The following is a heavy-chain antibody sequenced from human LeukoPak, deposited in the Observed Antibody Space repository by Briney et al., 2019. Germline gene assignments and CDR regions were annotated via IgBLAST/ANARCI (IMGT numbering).Heavy chain of an antibody. CDR1: GYSFTSYW. CDR3: ARRSSYDSSGYGAFDI. CDR2: IYPGDSDT. J-gene: IGHJ3*02. Sequence: GESLKISCKGSGYSFTSYWIGWVRQMLGKGLEWMGIIYPGDSDTRYSPSFQGQVTISADKSISTAYLQWSSLKASDTAMYYCARRSSYDSSGYGAFDIWGQGIMVTVSS. V-gene: IGHV5-51*01. D-gene: IGHD3-22*01.